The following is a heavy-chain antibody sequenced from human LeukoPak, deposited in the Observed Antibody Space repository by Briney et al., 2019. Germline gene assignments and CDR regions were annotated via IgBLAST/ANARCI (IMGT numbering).Heavy chain of an antibody. Sequence: GRSLRLSCAASGFTFSSYAMHWVRQAPGKGLEWVAVISYDGSNKYYADSVKGRFTISRDNSKNTLYLQMNSLRAEDTAVYYCARDRHINHRYGMDVWGQGTTVTVSS. V-gene: IGHV3-30*04. D-gene: IGHD1-14*01. J-gene: IGHJ6*02. CDR2: ISYDGSNK. CDR3: ARDRHINHRYGMDV. CDR1: GFTFSSYA.